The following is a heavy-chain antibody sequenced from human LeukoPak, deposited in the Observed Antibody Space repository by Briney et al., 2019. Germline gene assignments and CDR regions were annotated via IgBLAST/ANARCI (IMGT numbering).Heavy chain of an antibody. Sequence: SETLSLTCTVSGGSISSYYWSWIRQPPGKGLEWIGYIYYSGSTNYNPSLKSRVTISVDTSKNQFSLKLSSVTAADTAVYYCARESSVTGGVDYWGQGTLVTGSS. V-gene: IGHV4-59*01. CDR1: GGSISSYY. CDR2: IYYSGST. D-gene: IGHD3-10*01. J-gene: IGHJ4*02. CDR3: ARESSVTGGVDY.